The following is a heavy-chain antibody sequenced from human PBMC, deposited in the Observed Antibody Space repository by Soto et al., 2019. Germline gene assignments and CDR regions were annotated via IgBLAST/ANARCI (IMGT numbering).Heavy chain of an antibody. CDR3: AADVLVPAAMGTGSYYYGMDV. J-gene: IGHJ6*02. V-gene: IGHV1-58*01. CDR1: GFTFTSSA. D-gene: IGHD2-2*01. Sequence: QMQLVQSGPEVKKPGTSVKVSCKASGFTFTSSAVQWVRQARGQRLEWIGWIVVGSGNTNYAQKFQERVTITRDMSTSTAYMELSSLRSEDTAVYYCAADVLVPAAMGTGSYYYGMDVWGQGTTVTVSS. CDR2: IVVGSGNT.